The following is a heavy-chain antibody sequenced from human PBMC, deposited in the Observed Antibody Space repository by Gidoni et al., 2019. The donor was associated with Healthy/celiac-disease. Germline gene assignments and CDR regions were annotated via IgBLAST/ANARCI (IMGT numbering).Heavy chain of an antibody. J-gene: IGHJ3*02. CDR2: ISGRGGST. V-gene: IGHV3-23*01. CDR3: AKDTPELLWFGELLGAFDI. D-gene: IGHD3-10*01. CDR1: GFTFSSYD. Sequence: EVQLLESGGGLVQPGGSLRLSCAASGFTFSSYDMSGVRQAPGKGLEWVSAISGRGGSTYYADSVKGRFTISRDNSKNTLYLQMNSLRAEDTAVYYCAKDTPELLWFGELLGAFDIWGQGTMVTVSS.